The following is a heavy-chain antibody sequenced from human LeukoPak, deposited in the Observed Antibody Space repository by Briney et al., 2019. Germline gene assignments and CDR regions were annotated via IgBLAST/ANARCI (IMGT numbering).Heavy chain of an antibody. D-gene: IGHD5-24*01. CDR1: GGTFSSYA. CDR2: IIPIFGTA. Sequence: ASVKVSCKASGGTFSSYAISWVRQAPGQGLEWMGGIIPIFGTANYAQKFQSRVTITADESTSTAYMELSSLRSEDTAVYYCARSEGVEMALPHYWGQETLVTVSS. CDR3: ARSEGVEMALPHY. J-gene: IGHJ4*02. V-gene: IGHV1-69*01.